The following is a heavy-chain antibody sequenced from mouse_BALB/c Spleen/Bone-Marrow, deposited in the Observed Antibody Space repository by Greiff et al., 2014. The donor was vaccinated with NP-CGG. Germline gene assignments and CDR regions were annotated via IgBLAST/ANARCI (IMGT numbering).Heavy chain of an antibody. CDR3: ARGVPMDY. CDR1: GYAFSSYW. CDR2: IYPGDGDT. J-gene: IGHJ4*01. Sequence: QVQLQQPGAELVRPGSSVKISCKASGYAFSSYWMNWVKQRPGQGLEWIGQIYPGDGDTNYNGKFKGKATLTADKSSSTAYMQLSSLTSEDSAVYFCARGVPMDYCGQGTSVTVSS. V-gene: IGHV1-80*01.